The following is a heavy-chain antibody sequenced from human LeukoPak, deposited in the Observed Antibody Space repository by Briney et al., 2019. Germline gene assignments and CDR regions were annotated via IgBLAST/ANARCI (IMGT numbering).Heavy chain of an antibody. CDR3: AKLVAAASQVP. V-gene: IGHV3-23*01. J-gene: IGHJ5*02. Sequence: GGSLRLSCAASGFTFSSYAMSWVRQAPGKGLEWVSAISGSGGSTYYADSVKGRFTISRDNSKNTLYLQMNSLRAEDTAVHYCAKLVAAASQVPWGQGTLVTVSS. D-gene: IGHD6-13*01. CDR1: GFTFSSYA. CDR2: ISGSGGST.